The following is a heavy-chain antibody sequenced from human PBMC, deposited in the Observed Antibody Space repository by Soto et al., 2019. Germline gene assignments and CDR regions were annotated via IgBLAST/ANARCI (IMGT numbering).Heavy chain of an antibody. D-gene: IGHD3-3*01. V-gene: IGHV3-23*01. Sequence: PGESLRLSCAASGFTFSIYAMSWVRQAPGKGLAWVSAISGSGGSTYYADSVKGRFTISRDNSKITLYLQMNSLRAEDTAVYYCAKFSLTIFGVVIPRYSHYYMDVWGKGT. CDR1: GFTFSIYA. CDR3: AKFSLTIFGVVIPRYSHYYMDV. J-gene: IGHJ6*03. CDR2: ISGSGGST.